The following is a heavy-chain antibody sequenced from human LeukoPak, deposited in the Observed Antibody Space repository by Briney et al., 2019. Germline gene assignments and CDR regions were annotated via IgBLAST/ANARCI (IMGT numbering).Heavy chain of an antibody. V-gene: IGHV1-2*02. D-gene: IGHD3-10*01. J-gene: IGHJ4*02. CDR3: ARGTYGSGSPGGY. CDR2: INPNSGGT. CDR1: GYTFTGYY. Sequence: ASVKVSCKASGYTFTGYYMHWVRQAPGQGLEWMGWINPNSGGTNYAQKFQGRVTMTRDTSISTAYMELSRLRSDDTAVYYCARGTYGSGSPGGYWGQGTLVTVSS.